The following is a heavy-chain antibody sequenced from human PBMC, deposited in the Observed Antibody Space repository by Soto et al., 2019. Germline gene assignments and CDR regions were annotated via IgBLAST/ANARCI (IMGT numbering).Heavy chain of an antibody. D-gene: IGHD5-12*01. CDR3: ARVPDLSRDGYNRGGDY. CDR2: IIPIFGTA. Sequence: QVQLVQSGAEVKKPGSSVKVSCKASGGTFSSYAISWVRQAPGQGLEWMGGIIPIFGTANYAQKFQGRVTITADDSTSTAYMELSSLRSEDTAVYYCARVPDLSRDGYNRGGDYWGQGTLVTVSS. CDR1: GGTFSSYA. V-gene: IGHV1-69*12. J-gene: IGHJ4*02.